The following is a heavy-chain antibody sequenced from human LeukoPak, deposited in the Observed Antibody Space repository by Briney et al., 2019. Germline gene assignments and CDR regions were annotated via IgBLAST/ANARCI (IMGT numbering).Heavy chain of an antibody. V-gene: IGHV1-18*01. CDR2: ISAYSGKT. Sequence: ASVKVSCKASGYTLTSYGITWVRQAHGQGLEWMGWISAYSGKTNYAQKLQGRVTMTTDTSTSTAYMELRSLRSDDTAVYYCARRLDYYDISGYHALDYWGQGTLVTVSS. CDR1: GYTLTSYG. D-gene: IGHD3-22*01. J-gene: IGHJ4*02. CDR3: ARRLDYYDISGYHALDY.